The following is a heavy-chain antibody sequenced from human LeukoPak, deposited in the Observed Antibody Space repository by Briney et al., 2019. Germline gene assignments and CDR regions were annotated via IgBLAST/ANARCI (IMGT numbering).Heavy chain of an antibody. V-gene: IGHV1-2*02. CDR3: ARDRVSWMTTVTFLDY. CDR1: GYTFTGYY. CDR2: INPNSGGT. D-gene: IGHD4-17*01. Sequence: ASVKVSCKASGYTFTGYYMHWVRQAPGQGLEWMGWINPNSGGTNYAQKFQGRVTMTRDTSISTAYMELSRLRSDDTVVYYCARDRVSWMTTVTFLDYWGQGTLVTVSS. J-gene: IGHJ4*02.